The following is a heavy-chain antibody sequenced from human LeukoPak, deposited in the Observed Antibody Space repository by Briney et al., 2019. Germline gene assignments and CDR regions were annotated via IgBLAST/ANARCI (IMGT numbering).Heavy chain of an antibody. V-gene: IGHV4-30-4*08. D-gene: IGHD6-19*01. CDR3: VRTEVSSGSEDY. Sequence: SQTLSLTXTVSGGSIISSAYYWSWVRQPPGKGLEWIGYIYYSGSTYYNPSLKSRVTISLDTSKNQFSLKLSSVTAADTAVYYCVRTEVSSGSEDYWGQGTLVTVSS. J-gene: IGHJ4*02. CDR2: IYYSGST. CDR1: GGSIISSAYY.